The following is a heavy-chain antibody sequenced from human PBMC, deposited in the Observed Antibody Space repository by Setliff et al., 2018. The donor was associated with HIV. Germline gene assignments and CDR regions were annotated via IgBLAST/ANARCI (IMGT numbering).Heavy chain of an antibody. CDR1: GYTFTGYY. J-gene: IGHJ5*02. V-gene: IGHV1-2*02. CDR2: INPNSGGT. Sequence: GASVKVSCKASGYTFTGYYMHWVRQAPGQGLEWMGWINPNSGGTNYAQKFQGRVTMTRDTSISTAYMELSRLRSDDTAVYYCARVVDSSSWYDWFDPWGQGTLVTVSS. CDR3: ARVVDSSSWYDWFDP. D-gene: IGHD6-13*01.